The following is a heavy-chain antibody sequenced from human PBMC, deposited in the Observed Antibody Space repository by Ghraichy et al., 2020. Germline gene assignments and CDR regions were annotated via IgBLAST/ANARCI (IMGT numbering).Heavy chain of an antibody. CDR3: AKDGQYSSGWYDGGYFDY. Sequence: GSLRLSCAASGFTFSSYGMHWVRQAPGKGLEWVAVISYDGSNKFYADSMKGRFTISRDNSKNTLHLQMNSLRAEDTAVYYCAKDGQYSSGWYDGGYFDYWGQGTLVTVSS. D-gene: IGHD6-19*01. CDR2: ISYDGSNK. V-gene: IGHV3-30*18. CDR1: GFTFSSYG. J-gene: IGHJ4*02.